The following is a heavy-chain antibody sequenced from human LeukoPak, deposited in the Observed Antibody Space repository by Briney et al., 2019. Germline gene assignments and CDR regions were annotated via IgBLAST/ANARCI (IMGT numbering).Heavy chain of an antibody. Sequence: GGSLRLSCAASGFTFSDSYMTWVRQAPGKGVEWVAYISGSGHDINYSESAKGRFTISRDNAKNSLYLQMNSLRAEDTAVYYCAKVRGALSAAGPFDYWGQGTLVTVSS. CDR2: ISGSGHDI. CDR1: GFTFSDSY. V-gene: IGHV3-11*04. CDR3: AKVRGALSAAGPFDY. D-gene: IGHD6-13*01. J-gene: IGHJ4*02.